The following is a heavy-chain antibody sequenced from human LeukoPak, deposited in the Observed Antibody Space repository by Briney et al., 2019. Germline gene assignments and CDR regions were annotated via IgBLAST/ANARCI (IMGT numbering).Heavy chain of an antibody. V-gene: IGHV1-2*02. J-gene: IGHJ6*03. CDR3: ARGGHYYSYSMDV. Sequence: ASVKVSSKASGYTFTDYYMHSVRQAPGQGLESMGWINPDSGGTNYPQKFQGRVTMTRDASISTAYMELSRLRSDDTAVYYCARGGHYYSYSMDVWGKGTTVTVSS. CDR2: INPDSGGT. CDR1: GYTFTDYY.